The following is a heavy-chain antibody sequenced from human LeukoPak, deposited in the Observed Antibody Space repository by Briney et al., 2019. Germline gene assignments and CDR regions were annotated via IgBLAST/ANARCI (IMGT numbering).Heavy chain of an antibody. V-gene: IGHV3-23*01. CDR3: AKDRIAVAGNDAFDI. J-gene: IGHJ3*02. CDR1: GFTFSSYG. Sequence: PGGSLRLSCAASGFTFSSYGMSWVRQTPGKGLEWVSTISDNGGSTYYADSVKGRFTISRDNSKNTLYLQMNSLRAEDTAVYYCAKDRIAVAGNDAFDIWGQGTMVTVSS. CDR2: ISDNGGST. D-gene: IGHD6-19*01.